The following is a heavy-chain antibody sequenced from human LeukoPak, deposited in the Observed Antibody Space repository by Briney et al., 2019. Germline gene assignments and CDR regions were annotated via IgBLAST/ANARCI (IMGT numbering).Heavy chain of an antibody. D-gene: IGHD3-22*01. CDR3: ATTYYYDSSGYPPTRYFDY. Sequence: SETLSLTCAAYGGSFSGYYWSWIRQPPGKGLEWIGEINHSGSTNYNPSLKSRVTISVDTSKNQFSLKLSSVTAADTAVYYCATTYYYDSSGYPPTRYFDYWGQGTLATVSS. CDR1: GGSFSGYY. CDR2: INHSGST. J-gene: IGHJ4*02. V-gene: IGHV4-34*01.